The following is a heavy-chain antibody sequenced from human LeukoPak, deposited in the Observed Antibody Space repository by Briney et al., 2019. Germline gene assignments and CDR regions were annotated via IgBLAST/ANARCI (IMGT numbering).Heavy chain of an antibody. CDR3: ARGVLYDSSVYSSSAWFDP. CDR1: GYTFNSYY. V-gene: IGHV1-46*02. CDR2: INPSGGTT. J-gene: IGHJ5*02. D-gene: IGHD3-22*01. Sequence: ASVKVSCKASGYTFNSYYIHWVLQAPGQGLEWMAIINPSGGTTSCAQKFQGRVAMTRDMSTSTVYMELSSLRSEDTAVYYCARGVLYDSSVYSSSAWFDPWGQGTLVTVSS.